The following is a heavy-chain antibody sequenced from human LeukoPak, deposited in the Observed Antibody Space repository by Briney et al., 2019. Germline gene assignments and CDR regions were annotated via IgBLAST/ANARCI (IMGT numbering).Heavy chain of an antibody. CDR3: ARDSGDLFDY. Sequence: SETLSLTCTVSGGSISSSSFYWGWIRQPPGKGPEWIGNIYYSGTTYYNPSLKSRLTISVDTSKNQFSLKLSSVTAADTAVFYCARDSGDLFDYWGQGTLVTVSS. D-gene: IGHD2-21*02. CDR1: GGSISSSSFY. CDR2: IYYSGTT. V-gene: IGHV4-39*02. J-gene: IGHJ4*02.